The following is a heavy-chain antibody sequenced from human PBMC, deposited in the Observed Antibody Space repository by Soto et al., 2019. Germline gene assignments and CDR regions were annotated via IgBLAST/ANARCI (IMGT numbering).Heavy chain of an antibody. CDR2: IYYSGST. V-gene: IGHV4-31*03. D-gene: IGHD1-26*01. CDR3: AGSPSSIHFDY. J-gene: IGHJ4*02. Sequence: LSLACTVSGGSISRGGYYCSWIRQHPGKGLEWIGYIYYSGSTYYNPSLKSRVTISVDTSKNQFSLKLSSVPAADTAVYYCAGSPSSIHFDYWGQGTLVTVSS. CDR1: GGSISRGGYY.